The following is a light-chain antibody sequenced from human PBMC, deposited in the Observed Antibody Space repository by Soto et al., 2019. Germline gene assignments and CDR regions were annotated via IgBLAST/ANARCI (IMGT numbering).Light chain of an antibody. Sequence: EIVLTQSPVTPSLSPGERATLSCRASRSFASSYLGWYQQKPGQPPRLLIYDASNRATGISARFSGSGSGTDFTLTISSLEPEDFAVYYCQQRSNWPGTFGQGTKVDIK. J-gene: IGKJ2*01. V-gene: IGKV3-11*01. CDR2: DAS. CDR1: RSFASSY. CDR3: QQRSNWPGT.